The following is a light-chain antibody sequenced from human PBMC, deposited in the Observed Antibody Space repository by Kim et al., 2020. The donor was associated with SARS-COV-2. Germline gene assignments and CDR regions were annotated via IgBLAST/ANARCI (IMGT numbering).Light chain of an antibody. J-gene: IGLJ2*01. CDR1: FSNVGINS. Sequence: GQRLTLALSGSFSNVGINSVNWYQQIPGTAPKLLIFEYSQRPSGVPDRFSGSKSGTSASLAISGLQSEDEADYYCAAWDDNLNGVGFGGGTQLTVL. V-gene: IGLV1-44*01. CDR3: AAWDDNLNGVG. CDR2: EYS.